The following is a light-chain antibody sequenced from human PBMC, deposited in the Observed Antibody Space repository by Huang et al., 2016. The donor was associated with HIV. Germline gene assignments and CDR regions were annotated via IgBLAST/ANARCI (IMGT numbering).Light chain of an antibody. J-gene: IGKJ3*01. V-gene: IGKV2-28*01. CDR2: LGF. CDR3: MQARQTFS. CDR1: QSLLFSNGYNY. Sequence: IVMTQSPLYLPVTPGESASISCRSNQSLLFSNGYNYLDWYLQKPGQSPQLLIYLGFTRASGVPDRFSGSGSGTDFTLHISRVEAEDVGLYFCMQARQTFSFGPGTKVDIK.